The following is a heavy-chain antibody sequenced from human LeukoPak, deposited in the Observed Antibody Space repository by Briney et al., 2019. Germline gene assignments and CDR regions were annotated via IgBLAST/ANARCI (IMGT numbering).Heavy chain of an antibody. D-gene: IGHD3-10*01. CDR2: IYYSGNT. CDR1: GGSIRSTTYY. CDR3: ARAIRWSYFDY. J-gene: IGHJ4*02. V-gene: IGHV4-39*07. Sequence: ASETLSLTCTVSGGSIRSTTYYWGWIRQPPGKGLEWIGSIYYSGNTYYSPSLMSRVTISVDTSKNQFSLNLSSVTAADTAVYYCARAIRWSYFDYWGQGTLVTVSS.